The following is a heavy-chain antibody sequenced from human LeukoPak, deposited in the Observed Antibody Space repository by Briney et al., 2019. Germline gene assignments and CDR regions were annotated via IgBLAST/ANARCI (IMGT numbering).Heavy chain of an antibody. CDR2: IWYDGSNK. V-gene: IGHV3-33*01. D-gene: IGHD6-13*01. J-gene: IGHJ6*02. Sequence: GRSLRLSCAASGFTFSSYGMRWVRQAPGKGLEWVAVIWYDGSNKYYADSVKGRFTISRDNSKNTLYLQINSLRAEDTAVYYCAYSSIRGGPGVYYGMDVWGQGTTVTVSS. CDR3: AYSSIRGGPGVYYGMDV. CDR1: GFTFSSYG.